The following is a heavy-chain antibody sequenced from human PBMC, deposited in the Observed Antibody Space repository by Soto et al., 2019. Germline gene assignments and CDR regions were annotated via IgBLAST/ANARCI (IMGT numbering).Heavy chain of an antibody. V-gene: IGHV3-23*01. CDR3: AKGSKFTIFSPNDY. Sequence: GGSLRLSCASSGCTFSTYAMTWVRQAPGKGLEWVSALSGNSGTTYSADSVKGRFTISRDNSRNTLYLQMSSLRAEDTALYFCAKGSKFTIFSPNDYWGQGTLVTVSS. CDR2: LSGNSGTT. CDR1: GCTFSTYA. J-gene: IGHJ4*02. D-gene: IGHD3-3*01.